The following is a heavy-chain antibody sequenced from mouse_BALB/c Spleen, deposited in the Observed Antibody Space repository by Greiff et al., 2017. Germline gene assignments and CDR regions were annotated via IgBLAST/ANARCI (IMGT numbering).Heavy chain of an antibody. CDR3: ASPSYYGGGGWFAY. CDR2: INSDGGST. CDR1: EYEFPSHD. D-gene: IGHD1-1*01. Sequence: EVKLMESGGGLVQPGESLKLSCESNEYEFPSHDMSWVRKTPEKRLELVAAINSDGGSTYYPDTMERRFIISRDNTKKTLYLQMSSLRSEDTALYYFASPSYYGGGGWFAYWGQGTLVTVSA. J-gene: IGHJ3*01. V-gene: IGHV5-2*01.